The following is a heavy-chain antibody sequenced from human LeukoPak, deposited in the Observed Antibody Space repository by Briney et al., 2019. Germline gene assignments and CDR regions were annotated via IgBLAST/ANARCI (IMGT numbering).Heavy chain of an antibody. CDR2: IRRKAYRGTI. D-gene: IGHD1-1*01. J-gene: IGHJ6*02. CDR1: LFTLGDHA. Sequence: GGALRLSRMHSLFTLGDHAMSWVCQAPGKGREWVGFIRRKAYRGTIEYAASVKGRFTISRDDSKSIAYLQMNSLETEDTAIYYCTRGPRQLRLHNGMDVWGQGTTVTVS. V-gene: IGHV3-49*04. CDR3: TRGPRQLRLHNGMDV.